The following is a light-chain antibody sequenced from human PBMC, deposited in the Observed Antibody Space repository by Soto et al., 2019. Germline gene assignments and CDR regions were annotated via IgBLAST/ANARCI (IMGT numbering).Light chain of an antibody. J-gene: IGKJ1*01. CDR2: GAS. CDR1: QSIDSW. CDR3: QLAHSFPWT. V-gene: IGKV1-12*01. Sequence: IEMTQSPSSVSASIGDRVTISCRASQSIDSWVAWYQQKPGKAPKLLIFGASNLQSGVPSRFSGSGFGTDFTLTISGXQPEDFATYYCQLAHSFPWTFGQGTKVDIK.